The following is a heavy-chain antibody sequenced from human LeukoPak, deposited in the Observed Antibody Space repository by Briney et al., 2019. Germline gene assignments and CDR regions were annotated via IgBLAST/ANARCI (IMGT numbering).Heavy chain of an antibody. CDR3: AREVAAAGVPD. Sequence: ASVKVSCKASGYTFTSYAMHWVRQAPGQRIEWMGRINAGNGNTKYSQKFQGRVTITRDTSASTAYMELSSLRSEDTAVYYCAREVAAAGVPDCGQGTLVTVSS. J-gene: IGHJ4*02. CDR2: INAGNGNT. V-gene: IGHV1-3*01. CDR1: GYTFTSYA. D-gene: IGHD6-13*01.